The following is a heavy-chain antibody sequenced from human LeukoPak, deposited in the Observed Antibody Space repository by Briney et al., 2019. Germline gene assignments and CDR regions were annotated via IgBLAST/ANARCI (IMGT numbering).Heavy chain of an antibody. Sequence: SQTLSLTCTVSGGSISSGSYYWSWIRQPAGTGLEWIGRIYTSGSTNYNPSLKSRVTISVDTSRKQFSLKLSSVTAADTAVYYCARDLVGYCSSTSCYKYYYYMDVWGKGTTVTVSS. D-gene: IGHD2-2*02. CDR3: ARDLVGYCSSTSCYKYYYYMDV. J-gene: IGHJ6*03. CDR1: GGSISSGSYY. CDR2: IYTSGST. V-gene: IGHV4-61*02.